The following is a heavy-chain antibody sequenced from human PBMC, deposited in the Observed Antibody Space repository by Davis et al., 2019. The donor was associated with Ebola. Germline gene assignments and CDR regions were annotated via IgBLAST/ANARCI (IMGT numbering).Heavy chain of an antibody. CDR2: IYDHST. J-gene: IGHJ6*02. Sequence: GGSLRLSCAASGFTVSSNHMSWVRQAPGKGLEWVSVIYDHSTAYADSVRGRFTISRDSSKNTVYLQMNSLRVEDTALYYCAAGVVVAANRMDVWGQGTTVTVS. CDR3: AAGVVVAANRMDV. D-gene: IGHD2-15*01. V-gene: IGHV3-53*01. CDR1: GFTVSSNH.